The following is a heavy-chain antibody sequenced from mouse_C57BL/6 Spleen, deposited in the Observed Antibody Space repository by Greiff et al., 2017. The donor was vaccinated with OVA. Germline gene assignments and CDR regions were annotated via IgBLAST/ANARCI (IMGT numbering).Heavy chain of an antibody. CDR1: GFTFSSYG. CDR2: ISSCGSYT. V-gene: IGHV5-6*01. J-gene: IGHJ2*01. D-gene: IGHD2-4*01. CDR3: ARDDYDYGRFDY. Sequence: EVKLVESGGDLVKPGGSLKLSCAASGFTFSSYGMSWVRQTPDKRLEWVATISSCGSYTYYPDNLKGRFTISRDNAKNTLYMQMSRLKSEDTAMYFCARDDYDYGRFDYWGQGTTLTVSS.